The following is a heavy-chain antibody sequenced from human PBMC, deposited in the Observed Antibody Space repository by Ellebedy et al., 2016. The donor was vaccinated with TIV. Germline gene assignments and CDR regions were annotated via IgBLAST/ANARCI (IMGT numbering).Heavy chain of an antibody. CDR3: ARETAAGTVDFQY. V-gene: IGHV1-18*04. CDR1: GYSFTSYG. J-gene: IGHJ1*01. D-gene: IGHD6-25*01. Sequence: AASVKVSCKASGYSFTSYGISWVRQAPGQGLEWMGWINAYNGNTNIAQKFQGRVTMTTDTSTSTAYMEVRRLRSDDTAVYYCARETAAGTVDFQYWGQGTLVIVSS. CDR2: INAYNGNT.